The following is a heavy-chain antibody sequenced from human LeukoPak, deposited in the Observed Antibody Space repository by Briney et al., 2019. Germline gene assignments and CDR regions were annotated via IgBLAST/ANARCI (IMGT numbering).Heavy chain of an antibody. Sequence: ASVKVSCKASGYMFTSYDINWVRQAPGQGLEWMGWMNPHSGDTGYAQKFQGRITMTRTASNSTAYMDLSSLASEDTGVYFCARGGGPKYAFDIWGQGTLVTVSS. CDR3: ARGGGPKYAFDI. V-gene: IGHV1-8*01. J-gene: IGHJ3*02. CDR1: GYMFTSYD. CDR2: MNPHSGDT.